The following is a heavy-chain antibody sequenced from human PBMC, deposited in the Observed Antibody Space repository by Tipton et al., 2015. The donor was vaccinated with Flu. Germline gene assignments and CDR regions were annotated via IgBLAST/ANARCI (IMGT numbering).Heavy chain of an antibody. D-gene: IGHD6-19*01. J-gene: IGHJ1*01. CDR2: ISYSGST. CDR3: ARDWGRAVVGP. CDR1: SGSITSYF. Sequence: GLVKPSETLSLTCTVSSGSITSYFWSWVRQPPGKGLEWIGYISYSGSTTYNPSLKSRVTISLDTSKNQFSLKLSSVTAADTAVYYCARDWGRAVVGPWGQGTLVTVSS. V-gene: IGHV4-59*01.